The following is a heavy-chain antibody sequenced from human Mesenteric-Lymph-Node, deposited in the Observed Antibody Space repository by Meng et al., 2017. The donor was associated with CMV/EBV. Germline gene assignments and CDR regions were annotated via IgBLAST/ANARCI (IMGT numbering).Heavy chain of an antibody. D-gene: IGHD3-16*01. CDR3: ARVGAAPLLRFGWGRDD. Sequence: SETLSLTCTVSGGSISNCSMYWAWIRQAPGKGLEWIGNVYYTGSNFYNPSLKSRVTIYIDTSQNPFSLKLSSVTAADTAVYYCARVGAAPLLRFGWGRDDWGQGTLVTVSS. J-gene: IGHJ4*02. CDR2: VYYTGSN. V-gene: IGHV4-39*01. CDR1: GGSISNCSMY.